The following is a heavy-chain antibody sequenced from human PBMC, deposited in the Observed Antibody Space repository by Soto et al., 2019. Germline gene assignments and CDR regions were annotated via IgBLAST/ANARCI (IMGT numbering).Heavy chain of an antibody. J-gene: IGHJ4*02. CDR2: IIPTFGTA. CDR3: ARGQTGGGWGYYFDY. Sequence: QVQLVQSGAEVKKPGSSVKVSCKASGGTFSSYAIDWVRQAPGQGLEWMGGIIPTFGTADYAQKLQGRVTITADESTSTADMELSSLRSEDTAVYYCARGQTGGGWGYYFDYWGQGTLVTVSS. D-gene: IGHD3-16*01. CDR1: GGTFSSYA. V-gene: IGHV1-69*12.